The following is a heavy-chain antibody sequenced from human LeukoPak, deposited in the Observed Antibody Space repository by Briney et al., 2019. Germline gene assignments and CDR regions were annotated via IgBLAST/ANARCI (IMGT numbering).Heavy chain of an antibody. CDR3: ARHRGIAAAIDY. Sequence: GASLKISCKGSGSSFTSYWIGWVRPLPGKGLEWMGIIYPGDSDTRYSPSFQGQVTISADKSISTAYLQWSSLKASDTAMYYCARHRGIAAAIDYWGQGTLVTVSS. CDR1: GSSFTSYW. J-gene: IGHJ4*02. D-gene: IGHD6-13*01. V-gene: IGHV5-51*01. CDR2: IYPGDSDT.